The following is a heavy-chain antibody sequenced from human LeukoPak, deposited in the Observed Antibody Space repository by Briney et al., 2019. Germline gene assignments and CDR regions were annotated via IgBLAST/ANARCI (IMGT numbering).Heavy chain of an antibody. D-gene: IGHD1-20*01. CDR2: INPNSGGT. CDR1: GYTFTTYY. Sequence: ASVKVSCKASGYTFTTYYMHWVRRAPGQGPEWMGWINPNSGGTNYAQKFQGRFTMTRDTSISTVYMELNRLTSDDTAVYYCARGYVTGTTAAACYFDYWGQGTPDPVSS. CDR3: ARGYVTGTTAAACYFDY. V-gene: IGHV1-2*02. J-gene: IGHJ4*02.